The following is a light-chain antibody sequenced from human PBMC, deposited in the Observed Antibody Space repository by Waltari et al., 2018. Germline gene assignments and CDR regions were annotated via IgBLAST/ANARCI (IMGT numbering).Light chain of an antibody. V-gene: IGLV2-14*01. J-gene: IGLJ1*01. Sequence: QSALTQPASVSGSPGQSITISSTGTSSDVGGYNHVSWYQHHPGKAPKLMIYEVSNRPSGVSNRFSGSKSGNTASLTISGLQAEDEADYYCSSYTSSSTLVFGTGTKVTVL. CDR2: EVS. CDR3: SSYTSSSTLV. CDR1: SSDVGGYNH.